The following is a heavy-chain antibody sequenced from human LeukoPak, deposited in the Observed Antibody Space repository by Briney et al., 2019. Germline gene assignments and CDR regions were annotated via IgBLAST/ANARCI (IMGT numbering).Heavy chain of an antibody. CDR2: ISSSGSTI. CDR1: GCTFSSYE. Sequence: PGGSLRLSCAASGCTFSSYEMNWVRQAPGKGLEWVSYISSSGSTIYYADSVKGRFTISRDKAKNSLYLQMNSLRGEDTAVYYCAELGITMIGGVWGKGTTVTISS. D-gene: IGHD3-10*02. V-gene: IGHV3-48*03. CDR3: AELGITMIGGV. J-gene: IGHJ6*04.